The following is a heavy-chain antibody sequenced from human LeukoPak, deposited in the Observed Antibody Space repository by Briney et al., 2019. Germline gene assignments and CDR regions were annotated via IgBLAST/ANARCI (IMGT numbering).Heavy chain of an antibody. CDR2: ISYDGSNK. CDR1: GFTFSSYG. D-gene: IGHD4-11*01. CDR3: AREAYFLYSNYHWFDP. J-gene: IGHJ5*02. Sequence: GGSLRLSCAASGFTFSSYGMHWVRQAPGKGLEWVAVISYDGSNKYYADSVKGRFTISRDNSKNTLYLQMNSLRAEDTAVYYCAREAYFLYSNYHWFDPWGQGTLVTVSS. V-gene: IGHV3-30*03.